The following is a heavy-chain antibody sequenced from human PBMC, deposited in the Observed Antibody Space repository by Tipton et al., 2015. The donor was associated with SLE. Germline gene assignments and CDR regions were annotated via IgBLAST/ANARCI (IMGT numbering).Heavy chain of an antibody. CDR3: AKDSTTGGVPYWYFDL. V-gene: IGHV3-9*01. D-gene: IGHD2-8*02. Sequence: SLRLSCAASGFTFDDYAMHWVRQAPGKGLEWVSGISWNSGSIGYADSVKGRFTISRDNAKNSLYLQMNSLRAEDTAVYYCAKDSTTGGVPYWYFDLWGRGTLVTVSS. CDR1: GFTFDDYA. CDR2: ISWNSGSI. J-gene: IGHJ2*01.